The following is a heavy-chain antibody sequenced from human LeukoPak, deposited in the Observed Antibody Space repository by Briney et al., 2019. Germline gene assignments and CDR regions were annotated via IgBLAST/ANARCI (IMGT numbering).Heavy chain of an antibody. D-gene: IGHD1-26*01. CDR2: ISYDGSNK. CDR3: VRQYSGSYYEAFDY. Sequence: PGGSLRLSCAASGFTFSSYAMHWVRQAPGKGLEWVAVISYDGSNKYYADSVKGRFTIPRDNFKNTLYLQMASLRAEDMGIYYCVRQYSGSYYEAFDYWGQGTLVTVSS. CDR1: GFTFSSYA. V-gene: IGHV3-30*14. J-gene: IGHJ4*02.